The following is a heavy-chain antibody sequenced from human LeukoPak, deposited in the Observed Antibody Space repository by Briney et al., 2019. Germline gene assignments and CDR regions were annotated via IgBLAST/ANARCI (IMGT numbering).Heavy chain of an antibody. CDR3: ARDVGTFEY. CDR2: IKQDGTDI. V-gene: IGHV3-7*04. CDR1: GFLFRSYG. Sequence: GGSLRLSRAASGFLFRSYGMSWVPPAPGKGLEWVANIKQDGTDIYYADSVKGRFTISRDNAKNSLYLQKNSLRAEDTAVYYCARDVGTFEYWGLGTPVTVSS. J-gene: IGHJ4*02.